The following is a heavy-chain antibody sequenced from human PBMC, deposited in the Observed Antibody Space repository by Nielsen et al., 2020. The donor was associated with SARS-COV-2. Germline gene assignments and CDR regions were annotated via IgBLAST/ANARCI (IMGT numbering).Heavy chain of an antibody. J-gene: IGHJ4*02. CDR1: GYTFTSYY. CDR2: INPSGGST. CDR3: ARIRAARYPDY. D-gene: IGHD6-6*01. Sequence: ASVKVSCKASGYTFTSYYMHWVRQAPGQGLEWMGIINPSGGSTSYAQKFQGRVTMTTDTSTSTAYMELRSLRSDDTAVYYCARIRAARYPDYWGQGTLVTVSS. V-gene: IGHV1-46*01.